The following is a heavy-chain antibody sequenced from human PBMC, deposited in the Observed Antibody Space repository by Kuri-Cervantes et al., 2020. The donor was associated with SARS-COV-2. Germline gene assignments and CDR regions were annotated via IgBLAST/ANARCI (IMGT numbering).Heavy chain of an antibody. CDR1: GYIFTSFA. CDR3: ASPAYYDILTGYRNLYYYGMDV. Sequence: SVKVSCKASGYIFTSFAISWVRQAPGQGLEWMGGIIPIFGTANYAQKFQGRVTITADESTSTAYMELSSLRSEDTAVYYCASPAYYDILTGYRNLYYYGMDVWGQGNTVHVAS. J-gene: IGHJ6*01. CDR2: IIPIFGTA. V-gene: IGHV1-69*13. D-gene: IGHD3-9*01.